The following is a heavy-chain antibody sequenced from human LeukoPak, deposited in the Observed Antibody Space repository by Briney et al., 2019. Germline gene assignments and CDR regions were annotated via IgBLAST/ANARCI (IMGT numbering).Heavy chain of an antibody. CDR1: GFTFSSYW. Sequence: QPGGSLRLSCAASGFTFSSYWMSWVRQAPGKGLEWVANIKQDGSEKYYVDSVKGRFTISRDNAKNSLYLQMNSLRAEDTAVYHCARGERYCSSTSCYPLDYWGQGTLVTVSS. CDR3: ARGERYCSSTSCYPLDY. V-gene: IGHV3-7*01. J-gene: IGHJ4*02. D-gene: IGHD2-2*01. CDR2: IKQDGSEK.